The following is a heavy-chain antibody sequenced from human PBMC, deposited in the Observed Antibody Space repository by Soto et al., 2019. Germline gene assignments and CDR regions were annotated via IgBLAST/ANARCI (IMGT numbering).Heavy chain of an antibody. CDR1: GFMFSAYT. CDR2: ISDDSTYI. V-gene: IGHV3-21*01. CDR3: ATPYYFNP. Sequence: EVQLVQSGGGLVKPGGSLRLSCAASGFMFSAYTMNWVRQAPGKGLEWLSSISDDSTYIDYADSLRGRFTDSRDNARKSLYLQMDSLGPEDTGVYYWATPYYFNPWGPGTLVTVSS. D-gene: IGHD3-22*01. J-gene: IGHJ5*02.